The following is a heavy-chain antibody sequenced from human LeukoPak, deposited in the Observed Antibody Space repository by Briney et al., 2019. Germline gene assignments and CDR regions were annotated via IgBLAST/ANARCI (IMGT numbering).Heavy chain of an antibody. CDR1: GYTFTSYG. CDR2: NRAYNGNT. V-gene: IGHV1-18*01. Sequence: ASVKVSCKASGYTFTSYGISWVRQAPGQGLEWMGWNRAYNGNTNYAQKLQGRVTMTTDTSTSTAYMELRSLRSDDTAVYYCARDRDDETYYYGSGSYWFDPWGQGTLVTVSS. J-gene: IGHJ5*02. D-gene: IGHD3-10*01. CDR3: ARDRDDETYYYGSGSYWFDP.